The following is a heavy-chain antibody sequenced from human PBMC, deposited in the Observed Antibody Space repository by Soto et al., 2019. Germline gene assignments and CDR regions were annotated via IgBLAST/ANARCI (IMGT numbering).Heavy chain of an antibody. V-gene: IGHV4-34*01. D-gene: IGHD1-1*01. CDR2: INHSGST. J-gene: IGHJ4*02. CDR3: ARVNKGGWNHLKMHY. Sequence: PSETLSLTCAVYGGSFSGYYWSWIRQPPGKGLEWIGEINHSGSTNYNPSLKSRVTISVDTSKNQFSLKLSSVTAADTAVYYCARVNKGGWNHLKMHYWGQGTLVTVSS. CDR1: GGSFSGYY.